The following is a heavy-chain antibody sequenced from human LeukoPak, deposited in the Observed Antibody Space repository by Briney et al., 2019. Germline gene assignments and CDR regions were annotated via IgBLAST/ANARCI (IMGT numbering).Heavy chain of an antibody. CDR3: ARLDASSAHFSGSFPDY. V-gene: IGHV4-34*01. D-gene: IGHD3-10*01. CDR1: GGSFSGYY. J-gene: IGHJ4*01. CDR2: VDYYNGRT. Sequence: SETLSLTCAVYGGSFSGYYWSWIRQPPGKGLEWIANVDYYNGRTRTHYNPSLMSRITIYADNSKNQFSLKFRSVTAADTAVYYCARLDASSAHFSGSFPDYWGHGTLVTVSS.